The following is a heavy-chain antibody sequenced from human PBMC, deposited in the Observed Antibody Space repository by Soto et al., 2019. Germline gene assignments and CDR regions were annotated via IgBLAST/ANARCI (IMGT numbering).Heavy chain of an antibody. Sequence: QVQLVESGGGVVQPGRSLRLSCVGSGFSFSSYDMNWVRQAPGTGLEWVALMSYDGSKKYYGDSVRGRVTISRDNSKNTLYLQMDHLRPEDTAIYYCAKDLKPGSRWSLGGVEHCVDVWGRGTTVSVSS. D-gene: IGHD3-16*01. CDR3: AKDLKPGSRWSLGGVEHCVDV. CDR1: GFSFSSYD. J-gene: IGHJ6*04. V-gene: IGHV3-30*18. CDR2: MSYDGSKK.